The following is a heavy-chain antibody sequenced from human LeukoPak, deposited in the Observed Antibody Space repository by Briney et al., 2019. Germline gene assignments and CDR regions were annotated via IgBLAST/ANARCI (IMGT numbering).Heavy chain of an antibody. CDR3: ARGDAKYSSSSYAFDI. Sequence: SETLSLTCTVSGVTSSNYYWSWIRQPPGKGLEWIGYIYYSGSTYYNPSLKSRVNISVDRSKNQFSLKLSSVTAADTAVYYCARGDAKYSSSSYAFDIWGQGTMVTVSS. CDR1: GVTSSNYY. D-gene: IGHD6-13*01. V-gene: IGHV4-59*12. J-gene: IGHJ3*02. CDR2: IYYSGST.